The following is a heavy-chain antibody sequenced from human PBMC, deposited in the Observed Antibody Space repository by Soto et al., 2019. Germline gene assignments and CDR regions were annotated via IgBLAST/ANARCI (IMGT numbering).Heavy chain of an antibody. J-gene: IGHJ4*02. D-gene: IGHD1-1*01. CDR2: ISAHNGNT. V-gene: IGHV1-18*01. Sequence: QVHLVQSGAEVKKPGASVKVSCKGSGYAFTTYGITWVRQAPGQGLEWMGWISAHNGNTNYAQKLQGRVTVTRDTSTSTAYMEQRRLRSYDTAVYYCARGRYGDYWGQGALVTVSS. CDR1: GYAFTTYG. CDR3: ARGRYGDY.